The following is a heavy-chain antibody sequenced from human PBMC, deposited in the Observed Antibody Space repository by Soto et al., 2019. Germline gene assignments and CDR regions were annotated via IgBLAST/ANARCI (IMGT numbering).Heavy chain of an antibody. J-gene: IGHJ4*02. CDR1: GFTFAEYA. V-gene: IGHV3-9*01. Sequence: GGSLRLSCAASGFTFAEYAMHWVRQAPGKGLEWVSGISWNSGTIGYAASVKGRFTISRDHAKNSLYLQMKSVRAEDTALYYCVMGKPVSGANQRYYFDPWGKGTLVTVSS. CDR2: ISWNSGTI. CDR3: VMGKPVSGANQRYYFDP. D-gene: IGHD1-26*01.